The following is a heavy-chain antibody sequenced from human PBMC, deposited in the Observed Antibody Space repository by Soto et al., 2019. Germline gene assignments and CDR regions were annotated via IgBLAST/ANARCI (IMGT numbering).Heavy chain of an antibody. D-gene: IGHD3-10*02. Sequence: PSETLSLTCSFSGDSVTSHYLTWIRQSPEKGLEWIGYMHYTGSTYYNPSLKSRVTISVDTSKNQFSLRLSAVTAADTAVYYCGRLTVGAHMFSFWGQGTQVTVSS. J-gene: IGHJ4*02. CDR2: MHYTGST. CDR1: GDSVTSHY. V-gene: IGHV4-59*08. CDR3: GRLTVGAHMFSF.